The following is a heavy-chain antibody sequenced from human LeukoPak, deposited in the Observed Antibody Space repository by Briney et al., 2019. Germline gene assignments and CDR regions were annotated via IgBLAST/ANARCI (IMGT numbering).Heavy chain of an antibody. Sequence: SETLSLTCTVSSSSITTATYYWGWIRQSPGKGLEWIAKIYYSGSTYYNPSLMSRVTISIDMSKNQFSLNLSSVTAADSAISYCARVDLYYVYMDVWGKGTTVTVSS. CDR2: IYYSGST. J-gene: IGHJ6*03. CDR3: ARVDLYYVYMDV. CDR1: SSSITTATYY. V-gene: IGHV4-39*01.